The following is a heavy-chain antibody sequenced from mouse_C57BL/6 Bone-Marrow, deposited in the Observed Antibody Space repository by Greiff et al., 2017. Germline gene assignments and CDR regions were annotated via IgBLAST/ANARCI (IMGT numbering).Heavy chain of an antibody. CDR1: GFTFSSYG. V-gene: IGHV5-6*01. Sequence: EVKLVESGGDLVKPGGSLKLSCAASGFTFSSYGMSWVRQTPDKRLEWVATISSGGSYTYYPDSVKGRFTISRDNAKNTLYLQMSSLKSEDTAMYYCAREDYYGSPDYWGQGTTLTVSS. CDR2: ISSGGSYT. CDR3: AREDYYGSPDY. D-gene: IGHD1-1*01. J-gene: IGHJ2*01.